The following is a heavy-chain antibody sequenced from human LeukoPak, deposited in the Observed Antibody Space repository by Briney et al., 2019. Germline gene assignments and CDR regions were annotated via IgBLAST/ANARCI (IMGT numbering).Heavy chain of an antibody. CDR1: GFSFSTYG. Sequence: GGSLRLSCAASGFSFSTYGMHWVRQAPGKGLEWVAVIWYDGSNKYYADSVKGRFTISRDNSKNTLYLQMNSLRADDTAVYYCERELRYGDCWGQGTLVTVSS. CDR2: IWYDGSNK. V-gene: IGHV3-33*01. D-gene: IGHD3-9*01. J-gene: IGHJ4*02. CDR3: ERELRYGDC.